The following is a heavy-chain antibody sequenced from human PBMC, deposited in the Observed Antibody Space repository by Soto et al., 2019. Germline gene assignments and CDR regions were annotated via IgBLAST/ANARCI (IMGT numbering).Heavy chain of an antibody. Sequence: SETLSLTCTVSGGSISSSSYYWGWIRQPPGKGLEWIGSIYYSGSTYYNPSLKSRVTISVDTSKNQFSLKLSSVTAADTAVYYCARAPITMIVVVQTEPYFDYWGQGTLVTVSS. CDR3: ARAPITMIVVVQTEPYFDY. CDR2: IYYSGST. CDR1: GGSISSSSYY. J-gene: IGHJ4*02. D-gene: IGHD3-22*01. V-gene: IGHV4-39*07.